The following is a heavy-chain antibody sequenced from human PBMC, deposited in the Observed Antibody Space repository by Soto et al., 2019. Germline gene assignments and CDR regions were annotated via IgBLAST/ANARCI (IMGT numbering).Heavy chain of an antibody. J-gene: IGHJ4*02. D-gene: IGHD6-13*01. Sequence: SQTLSLTCAISGDSVSSNSAAWNWIRQSPSRGLEWLGRTYYRSKWYNDYAVSVKSRITINPDTSKNQFSLQLNSVTPEDTAVYYCARASPYSSSWTFNRGFDYWGQGTLVTVSP. CDR3: ARASPYSSSWTFNRGFDY. CDR2: TYYRSKWYN. V-gene: IGHV6-1*01. CDR1: GDSVSSNSAA.